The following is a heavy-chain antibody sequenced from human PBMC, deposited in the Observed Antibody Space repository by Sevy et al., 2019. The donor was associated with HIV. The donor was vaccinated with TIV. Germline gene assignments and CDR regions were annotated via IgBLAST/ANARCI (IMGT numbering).Heavy chain of an antibody. V-gene: IGHV3-30*02. CDR2: IWHDGSNK. D-gene: IGHD4-4*01. J-gene: IGHJ5*02. Sequence: GGSLRLSCAASGFTLNLHGMHWVRQAPGKGLEWVAFIWHDGSNKYMADSVKGRFTISRDNSKNTLFLQMNSLTVEDTAVYYCARETDNSARWLDPWGQGTLVTVSS. CDR3: ARETDNSARWLDP. CDR1: GFTLNLHG.